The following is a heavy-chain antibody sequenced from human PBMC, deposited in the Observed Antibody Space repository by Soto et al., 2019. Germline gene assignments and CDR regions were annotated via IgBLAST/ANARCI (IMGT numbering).Heavy chain of an antibody. J-gene: IGHJ5*02. Sequence: GASVKVSCKASGYTFTSYAMRWVRQAPGQRLEWMGWINAGNGNTKYSQKLQGRVTITRDTSASTAYMELSSLRSEDTAVYYCARDSVAFTYYDFWSGSNWFDPWGQGXLVTVYS. CDR3: ARDSVAFTYYDFWSGSNWFDP. V-gene: IGHV1-3*01. CDR2: INAGNGNT. CDR1: GYTFTSYA. D-gene: IGHD3-3*01.